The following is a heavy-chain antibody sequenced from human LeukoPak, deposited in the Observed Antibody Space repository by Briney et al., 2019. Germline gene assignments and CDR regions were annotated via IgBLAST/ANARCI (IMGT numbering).Heavy chain of an antibody. J-gene: IGHJ2*01. Sequence: GGSLRLSCTASGFTFNIYAMSWVRQAPGQRLEWVSGITGSGGTTYYADSVKGRFTISRDNSKNTLYLQMNSLRAEDTAIYYCARDSGRFRWYFEFWGRDTLVTVSS. CDR1: GFTFNIYA. CDR3: ARDSGRFRWYFEF. D-gene: IGHD3-3*01. CDR2: ITGSGGTT. V-gene: IGHV3-23*01.